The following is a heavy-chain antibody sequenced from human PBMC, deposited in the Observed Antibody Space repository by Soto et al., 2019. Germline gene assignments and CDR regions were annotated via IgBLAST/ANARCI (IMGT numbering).Heavy chain of an antibody. CDR2: IIPIFGTA. CDR3: AGRFLEWSATDDYFDY. D-gene: IGHD3-3*01. J-gene: IGHJ4*02. V-gene: IGHV1-69*13. Sequence: ASVKVSCKASGGTFSSYAISWVRQAPGQGLEWMGGIIPIFGTANYAQKFQGRVTITADESTSTAYMELSSLRPEDTAVYYCAGRFLEWSATDDYFDYWGQGTLVTVSS. CDR1: GGTFSSYA.